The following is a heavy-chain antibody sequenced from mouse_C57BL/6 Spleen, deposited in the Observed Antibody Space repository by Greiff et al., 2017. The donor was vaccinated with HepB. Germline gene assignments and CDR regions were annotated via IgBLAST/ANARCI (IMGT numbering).Heavy chain of an antibody. CDR2: IWTGGGT. D-gene: IGHD2-4*01. CDR1: GFSLTSYA. CDR3: ARKRVSMITTPYYYAMDY. Sequence: VQLQESGPGLVAPSQSLSITCTVSGFSLTSYAISWVRQPPGKGLEWLGVIWTGGGTNYNSALKSRLSISKDNSKSQVFLKMNSLQTDDTARYYCARKRVSMITTPYYYAMDYWGQGTSVTVSS. J-gene: IGHJ4*01. V-gene: IGHV2-9-1*01.